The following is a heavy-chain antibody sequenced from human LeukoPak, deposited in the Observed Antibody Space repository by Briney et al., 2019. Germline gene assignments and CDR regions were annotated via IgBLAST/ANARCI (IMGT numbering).Heavy chain of an antibody. CDR1: GGSISGYY. J-gene: IGHJ3*02. D-gene: IGHD3-3*01. CDR3: AMSRYDFGAAFDI. CDR2: IYYSGST. Sequence: SETLSLTCTVSGGSISGYYWSWIRQPPGKGLEWIGYIYYSGSTNYNPSLKSRVTISVDTSKNQFSLKLSSVTAADTAVYYCAMSRYDFGAAFDIWGQGTMVTVSS. V-gene: IGHV4-59*01.